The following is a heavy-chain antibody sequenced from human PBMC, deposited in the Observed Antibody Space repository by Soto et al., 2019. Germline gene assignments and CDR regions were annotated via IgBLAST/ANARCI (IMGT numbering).Heavy chain of an antibody. Sequence: SETLSLTCTVSGGSITSYYWSCIRQPPGKGLEWIGTIYYSVSTNYNPSLKSRVTISVDTSKNQFSLKLSSVTAADTAVYYCARALYGSGVLDVWGQGTKVTVSS. CDR1: GGSITSYY. J-gene: IGHJ6*02. D-gene: IGHD3-10*01. CDR3: ARALYGSGVLDV. V-gene: IGHV4-59*12. CDR2: IYYSVST.